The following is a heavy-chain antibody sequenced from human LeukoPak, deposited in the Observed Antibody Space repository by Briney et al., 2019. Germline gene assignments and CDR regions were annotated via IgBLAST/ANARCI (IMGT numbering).Heavy chain of an antibody. D-gene: IGHD3-10*01. CDR2: IIPVFDTA. CDR3: ASQSHISMIRGVINFDY. V-gene: IGHV1-69*13. CDR1: GGTFSSYD. Sequence: ASVKVSCKASGGTFSSYDIRWVRQAPGQGLEWMGGIIPVFDTANYAQKFQGRVTITADGPTNTAYMELSSLRFEDTAVYYCASQSHISMIRGVINFDYWGQGTLVTVSS. J-gene: IGHJ4*02.